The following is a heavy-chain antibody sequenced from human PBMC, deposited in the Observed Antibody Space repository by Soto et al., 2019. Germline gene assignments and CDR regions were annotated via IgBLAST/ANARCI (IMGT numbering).Heavy chain of an antibody. CDR1: GYTFTSYS. CDR3: ARWGYYYDPGNLYWYFDL. D-gene: IGHD3-10*01. Sequence: QVQLVQSGAEVKKPGASVKVSCEASGYTFTSYSMHWVRQAPGQRLEWMGWINAGNGNTKYSQKFQGRVTITRDTSASTAYMELSSLRSEDTAVYYCARWGYYYDPGNLYWYFDLWGRGTLVTVSS. V-gene: IGHV1-3*01. J-gene: IGHJ2*01. CDR2: INAGNGNT.